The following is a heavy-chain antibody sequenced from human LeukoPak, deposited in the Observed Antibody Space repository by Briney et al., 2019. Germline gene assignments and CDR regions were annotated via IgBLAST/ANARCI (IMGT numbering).Heavy chain of an antibody. D-gene: IGHD2-15*01. CDR2: IYYNGST. V-gene: IGHV4-39*01. J-gene: IGHJ6*03. CDR3: ARVRYYRYCSGGSCYYYYYYMDV. CDR1: GGSISTSSYY. Sequence: SETLSLTCTVSGGSISTSSYYWGWIRQPPGKGLQWIGSIYYNGSTYYNPSLKSRVIISIDTSKNQFSLKLSSVTAADTAVYYCARVRYYRYCSGGSCYYYYYYMDVWGKGTTVTVSS.